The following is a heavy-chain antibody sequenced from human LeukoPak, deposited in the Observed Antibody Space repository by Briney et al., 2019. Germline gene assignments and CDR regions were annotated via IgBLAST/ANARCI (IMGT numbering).Heavy chain of an antibody. V-gene: IGHV4-39*02. J-gene: IGHJ4*02. D-gene: IGHD1-14*01. CDR1: GGSISSSSYY. CDR3: ARERSRNQHFFY. CDR2: IYYSGST. Sequence: SETLSLTCTVSGGSISSSSYYWGWIRQPPGKGLEWLGSIYYSGSTYYNPSLKSRVTISVDTSKNQFSLKLSSVTAADTAVYYCARERSRNQHFFYWGQGTLVTVSS.